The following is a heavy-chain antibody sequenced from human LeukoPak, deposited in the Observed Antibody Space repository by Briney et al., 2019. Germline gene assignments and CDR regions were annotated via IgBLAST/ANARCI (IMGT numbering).Heavy chain of an antibody. D-gene: IGHD1-26*01. Sequence: PSETLSLTCTVSGGSISSSSYYWGWIRQPPGKGLVWIGSIYYSGSTYYNPSLKSRVTISVDTSKNQFSLKLSSVTAADTAVYYCARLKGRYSGSHWGQGTLVTVSS. V-gene: IGHV4-39*01. J-gene: IGHJ4*02. CDR1: GGSISSSSYY. CDR2: IYYSGST. CDR3: ARLKGRYSGSH.